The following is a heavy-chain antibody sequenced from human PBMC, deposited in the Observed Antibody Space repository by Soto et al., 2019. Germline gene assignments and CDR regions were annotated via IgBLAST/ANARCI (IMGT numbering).Heavy chain of an antibody. J-gene: IGHJ6*02. Sequence: SETLSLTCTVSGGSISGYYWTWIRQPPRKGLEWIGYIYSSGSANYNPALKSRVTISVDTSKNQFSLKVSSVTAADTAVYYCAREGYSYGSGSVYNGMDVWGQGTTVTVSS. V-gene: IGHV4-59*01. D-gene: IGHD3-10*01. CDR2: IYSSGSA. CDR3: AREGYSYGSGSVYNGMDV. CDR1: GGSISGYY.